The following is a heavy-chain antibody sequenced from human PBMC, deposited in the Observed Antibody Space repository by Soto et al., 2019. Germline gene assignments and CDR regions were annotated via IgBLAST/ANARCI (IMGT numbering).Heavy chain of an antibody. CDR1: GDSVSSNSAA. V-gene: IGHV6-1*01. Sequence: SQTLSLTCAISGDSVSSNSAAWNWIRQSPSRGLGWLGRTYYRSKWYNDYAVSVKSRITINPDTSKNQFSLQLNSVTPEDTAVYYCARGDSSSWYPYYYYYGMDVWGQGTTVTVSS. J-gene: IGHJ6*02. CDR2: TYYRSKWYN. D-gene: IGHD6-13*01. CDR3: ARGDSSSWYPYYYYYGMDV.